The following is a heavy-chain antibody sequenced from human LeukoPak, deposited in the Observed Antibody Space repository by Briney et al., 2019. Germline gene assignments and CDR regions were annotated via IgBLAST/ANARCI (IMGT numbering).Heavy chain of an antibody. J-gene: IGHJ4*02. Sequence: GGSLRLSCAVSGFTFSNYGLSWVRQAPGKGLEWVSGITGSGGSTYYADSVKGRFTISRDNSKNTLYLQMNSLRVEDTAMYYCARGNWGSSAPLDWGQGTLVTVSS. CDR3: ARGNWGSSAPLD. V-gene: IGHV3-23*01. CDR1: GFTFSNYG. CDR2: ITGSGGST. D-gene: IGHD6-19*01.